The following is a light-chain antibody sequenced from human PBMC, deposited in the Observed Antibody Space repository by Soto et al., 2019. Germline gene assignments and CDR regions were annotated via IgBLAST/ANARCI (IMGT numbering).Light chain of an antibody. CDR1: QSVSSSY. CDR3: QQYGSSPLT. V-gene: IGKV3-20*01. Sequence: EIVLTQSPGTLSLSPGERATLSCRASQSVSSSYLAWYQQKPGQAPRLLIYGASTRATGSPDRFSGSGSGTDFSLTISRLESEDFAVYYCQQYGSSPLTFGGGTKVEIK. J-gene: IGKJ4*01. CDR2: GAS.